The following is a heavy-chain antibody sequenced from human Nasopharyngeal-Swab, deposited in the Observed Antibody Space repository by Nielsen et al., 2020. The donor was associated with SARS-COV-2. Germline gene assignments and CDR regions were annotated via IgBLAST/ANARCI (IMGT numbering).Heavy chain of an antibody. CDR2: ISYDGSNR. D-gene: IGHD1-26*01. Sequence: GGSLRLSCAASGFTSSSYGMHWVRQAPGKGLEWVAVISYDGSNRYYADSVKGRFTISRDNSKNTLYLQMNSLRAEDTAVYYCATIYAIVGASGSFDYWGQGTLVTVSS. CDR3: ATIYAIVGASGSFDY. J-gene: IGHJ4*02. CDR1: GFTSSSYG. V-gene: IGHV3-30*03.